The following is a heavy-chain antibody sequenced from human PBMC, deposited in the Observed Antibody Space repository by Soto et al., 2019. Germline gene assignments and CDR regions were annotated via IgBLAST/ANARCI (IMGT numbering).Heavy chain of an antibody. V-gene: IGHV3-9*01. D-gene: IGHD3-10*01. CDR1: GFTFDDYA. CDR3: AKDRGSGSYAANYYYYGVDV. J-gene: IGHJ6*02. CDR2: LNWYSGSI. Sequence: EEQLVESGGGLVQPGRSLRLSCAASGFTFDDYAMHWVRQAPGKGLGWVSGLNWYSGSIGYADSGKDRFTISRANAKTSLYLQMNSLRAEDTALYYCAKDRGSGSYAANYYYYGVDVLGQGTTVTVSS.